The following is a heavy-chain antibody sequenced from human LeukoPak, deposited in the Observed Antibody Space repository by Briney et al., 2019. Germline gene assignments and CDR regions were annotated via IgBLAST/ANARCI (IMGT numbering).Heavy chain of an antibody. CDR2: IIPILGTA. CDR1: EGTFCSYA. D-gene: IGHD2-21*02. CDR3: ARDAYCGGDCVFDP. J-gene: IGHJ5*02. Sequence: SVKVSCKASEGTFCSYAISWGRQAPGQGLEWMGGIIPILGTANYAQKFQGRVTITADESTSTPYMEQRSLRSEDTAVYYCARDAYCGGDCVFDPWGQRTLVTVSS. V-gene: IGHV1-69*13.